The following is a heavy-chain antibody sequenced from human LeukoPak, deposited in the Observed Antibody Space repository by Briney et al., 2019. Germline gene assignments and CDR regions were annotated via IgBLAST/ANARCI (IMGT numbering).Heavy chain of an antibody. CDR2: IYYSGNT. V-gene: IGHV4-59*01. D-gene: IGHD3-3*01. J-gene: IGHJ5*02. CDR3: ARLWSEGNWENWFDP. CDR1: GGSISSYY. Sequence: SETLSLTCTVSGGSISSYYWSWIRQPPGRGLEWIGYIYYSGNTNYNPSLKSRVTISVDTSKNQFSLKLSSVTAADTAVYYCARLWSEGNWENWFDPWGQGTLVTVSS.